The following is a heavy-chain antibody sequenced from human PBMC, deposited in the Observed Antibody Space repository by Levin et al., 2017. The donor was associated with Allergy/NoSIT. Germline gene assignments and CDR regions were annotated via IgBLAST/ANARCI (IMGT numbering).Heavy chain of an antibody. CDR1: GFTFSSYA. CDR3: AKGFRSYDILTGYYSRGNYYYYYMDV. D-gene: IGHD3-9*01. CDR2: ISGSGGST. Sequence: PGESLKISCAASGFTFSSYAMSWVRQAPGKGLEWVSAISGSGGSTYYADSVKGRFTISRDNSKNTLYLQMNSLRAEDTAVYYCAKGFRSYDILTGYYSRGNYYYYYMDVWGKGTTVTVSS. V-gene: IGHV3-23*01. J-gene: IGHJ6*03.